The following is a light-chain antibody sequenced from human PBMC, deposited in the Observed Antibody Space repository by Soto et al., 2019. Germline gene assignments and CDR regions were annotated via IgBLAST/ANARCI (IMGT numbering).Light chain of an antibody. CDR1: SSDVGSYKF. V-gene: IGLV2-14*02. Sequence: QSALAQPASVSESPGESITISCTGTSSDVGSYKFVSWYQHHPGKAPKLMIYEGSKRPSGVSDRFSGSKSGNTAYLTISGLQVEDEAEYFCFSFTTTSTHDFGTGTQVTVL. CDR2: EGS. J-gene: IGLJ1*01. CDR3: FSFTTTSTHD.